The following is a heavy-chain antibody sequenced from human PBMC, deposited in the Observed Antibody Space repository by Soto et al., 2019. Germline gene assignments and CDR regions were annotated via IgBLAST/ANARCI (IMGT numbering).Heavy chain of an antibody. CDR1: GFTFSYHS. J-gene: IGHJ4*02. V-gene: IGHV3-48*02. D-gene: IGHD3-22*01. CDR2: ISTASSTI. Sequence: EVQLVESGGGLVQPGGSLRLSCAASGFTFSYHSMNWVRQAPGKGLEWVSYISTASSTIYYANSVKGRFTISRDNAHNSLYLQMNSLRDEDTAVYYCARVGLDSNGPYYFDYWGQGTLVTVSS. CDR3: ARVGLDSNGPYYFDY.